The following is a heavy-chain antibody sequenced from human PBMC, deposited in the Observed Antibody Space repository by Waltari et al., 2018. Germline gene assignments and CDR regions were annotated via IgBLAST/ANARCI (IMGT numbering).Heavy chain of an antibody. CDR3: ARGRSSSWYNGNWFDP. CDR2: INHSGST. D-gene: IGHD6-13*01. J-gene: IGHJ5*02. CDR1: GGSFSGYY. V-gene: IGHV4-34*01. Sequence: QVQLQQWGAGLLKPSETLSLTCAVYGGSFSGYYWRWIRQPPGKGLEWIGEINHSGSTNYNPSLKSRVTISVDTSKNQFSLKLSSVTAADTAVYYCARGRSSSWYNGNWFDPWGQGTLVTVSS.